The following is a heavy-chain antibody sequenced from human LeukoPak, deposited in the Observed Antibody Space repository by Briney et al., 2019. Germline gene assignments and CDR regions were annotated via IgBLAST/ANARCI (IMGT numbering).Heavy chain of an antibody. J-gene: IGHJ3*02. CDR2: ISSSSSTI. V-gene: IGHV3-48*04. CDR3: ARVASVDYYGSGSYPSRDPFDI. CDR1: GFTFSSYS. D-gene: IGHD3-10*01. Sequence: PGGSLRLSCAASGFTFSSYSMNWVRQAPGKGLEWVSYISSSSSTIYYADSVKGRFTISRDNAKNSLYLQMNSLRAEDTAVYYCARVASVDYYGSGSYPSRDPFDIWGQGTMVTVSS.